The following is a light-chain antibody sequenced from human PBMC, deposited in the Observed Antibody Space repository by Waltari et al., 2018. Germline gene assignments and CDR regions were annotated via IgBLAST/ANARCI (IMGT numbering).Light chain of an antibody. V-gene: IGLV1-47*01. CDR1: SSNIGRNY. J-gene: IGLJ1*01. Sequence: QSVLTQPPSASGTPGQRVTISCSGSSSNIGRNYVYWYQQLPGTAPRLLIYRNHQRPSGVRDGFAGSKSGTSASLAISGLRSEDEADYDCAAWDDSLNAFYVFGIGTKVTVL. CDR3: AAWDDSLNAFYV. CDR2: RNH.